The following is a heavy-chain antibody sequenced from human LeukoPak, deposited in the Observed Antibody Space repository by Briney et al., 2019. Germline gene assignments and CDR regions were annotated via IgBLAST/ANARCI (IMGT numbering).Heavy chain of an antibody. Sequence: PSETLSLTCTVPGGSISSGDYYWSWIRQPPGKGLEWIGYIYYSGSTYYNPSLKSRVTISVDTSKNQFSLKLSSVTAADTAVYYCARGYLLGVFETGFPYYYGMDVWGQGTTVTVSS. V-gene: IGHV4-30-4*01. J-gene: IGHJ6*02. CDR3: ARGYLLGVFETGFPYYYGMDV. CDR1: GGSISSGDYY. CDR2: IYYSGST. D-gene: IGHD1-14*01.